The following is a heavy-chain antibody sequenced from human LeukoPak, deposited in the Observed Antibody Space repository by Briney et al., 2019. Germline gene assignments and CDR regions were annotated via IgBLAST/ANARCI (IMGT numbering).Heavy chain of an antibody. CDR3: ARELNDAFDI. CDR1: GFTFSGFW. Sequence: PGGSLRLSCAVSGFTFSGFWMSWSRQAPGKGLEWVASINSDGSEGYYADVVKGRFTISRDNAKNSLYLQINSLRAEDTAVYYCARELNDAFDIWGQGTMVTVSS. J-gene: IGHJ3*02. CDR2: INSDGSEG. V-gene: IGHV3-7*03.